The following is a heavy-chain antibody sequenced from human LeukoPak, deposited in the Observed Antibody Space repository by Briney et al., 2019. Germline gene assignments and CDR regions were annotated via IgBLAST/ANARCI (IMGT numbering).Heavy chain of an antibody. Sequence: GGALRLSCAASGFTFSRYEMNWVRQAPGKGVGWVSYISSSGSTIYYADSVKGPVTISRDKAKKSLCLQMNSLRAEDTAVYYCARDRYGDENYWGQGTLVTVSS. CDR1: GFTFSRYE. J-gene: IGHJ4*02. V-gene: IGHV3-48*03. D-gene: IGHD4-17*01. CDR3: ARDRYGDENY. CDR2: ISSSGSTI.